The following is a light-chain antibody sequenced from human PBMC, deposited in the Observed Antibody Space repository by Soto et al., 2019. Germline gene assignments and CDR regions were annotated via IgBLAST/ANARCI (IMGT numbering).Light chain of an antibody. CDR2: NAY. CDR1: QTITT. Sequence: EIVLTQSPGTLSLSPGERATLSCRASQTITTLAWYQRKPGQAPRLLIYNAYIRASGVPARFSGSGSGTEFTLTISSLQSEDFAVYYCQQYNNWPRTFGQGTKVDIK. J-gene: IGKJ1*01. CDR3: QQYNNWPRT. V-gene: IGKV3-15*01.